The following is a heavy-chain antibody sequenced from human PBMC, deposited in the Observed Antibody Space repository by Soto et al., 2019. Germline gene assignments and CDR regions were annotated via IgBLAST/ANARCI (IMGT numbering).Heavy chain of an antibody. CDR1: GYTFNSYD. CDR2: MNPNSGNT. V-gene: IGHV1-8*01. J-gene: IGHJ6*03. Sequence: SVKVCCKDCGYTFNSYDINWVRQATRQGLEWMGWMNPNSGNTGYAQKFQGRVTMTRNTSISTAYMELSSLRSEDTAVYYCARFGSYDFWSGSFFYYYYMDVWGKGTTVTVSS. D-gene: IGHD3-3*01. CDR3: ARFGSYDFWSGSFFYYYYMDV.